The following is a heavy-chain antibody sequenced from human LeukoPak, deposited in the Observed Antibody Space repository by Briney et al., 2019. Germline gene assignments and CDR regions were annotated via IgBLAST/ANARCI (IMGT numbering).Heavy chain of an antibody. J-gene: IGHJ6*03. Sequence: ASVKVSCKASGYTFTSYDINWVRQATGQGLEWMGWMNPNSGNTGYAQKFQGRVTMTRNTSISTAYMELSSLRSEDTAVYYCARILLGAAAGTGYYYYYYMDVWGKGTTVTISS. D-gene: IGHD6-13*01. V-gene: IGHV1-8*02. CDR1: GYTFTSYD. CDR2: MNPNSGNT. CDR3: ARILLGAAAGTGYYYYYYMDV.